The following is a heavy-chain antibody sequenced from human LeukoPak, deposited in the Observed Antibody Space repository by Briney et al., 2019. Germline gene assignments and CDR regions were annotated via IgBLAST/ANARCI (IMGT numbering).Heavy chain of an antibody. D-gene: IGHD6-13*01. CDR3: AKLARAAVYDY. CDR2: ISWNSGDI. Sequence: PGGSLRLSCASSGFTFGDYAMHCVREAPGKGLECLSGISWNSGDISYADSVKGRFTISRDNAKNTLHLQMNSLRPDDTALYRCAKLARAAVYDYWGQGTLVTVSS. CDR1: GFTFGDYA. V-gene: IGHV3-9*01. J-gene: IGHJ4*02.